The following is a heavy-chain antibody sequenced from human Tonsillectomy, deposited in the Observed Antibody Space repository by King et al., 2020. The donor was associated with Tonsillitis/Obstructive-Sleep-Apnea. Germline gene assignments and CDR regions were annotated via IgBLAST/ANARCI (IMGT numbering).Heavy chain of an antibody. CDR2: IYPGDSDT. Sequence: VQLVQSGAEVKKPGESLKISCKGSGYSFTTYWIGWVRQMPGKGLEWMGLIYPGDSDTRYSPSFQGQVTISTDKSISTAYLQWSSLKASDTAMFYCARRSGVGATTADYWGQGALLTVSS. CDR3: ARRSGVGATTADY. V-gene: IGHV5-51*03. J-gene: IGHJ4*02. CDR1: GYSFTTYW. D-gene: IGHD1-26*01.